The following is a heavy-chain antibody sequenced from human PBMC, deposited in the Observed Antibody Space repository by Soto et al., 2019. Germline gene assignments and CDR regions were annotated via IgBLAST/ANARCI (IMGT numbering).Heavy chain of an antibody. J-gene: IGHJ4*02. D-gene: IGHD6-13*01. V-gene: IGHV1-69*06. CDR3: ARSYSSTYYFDY. Sequence: SVKVSCKASGGTFSSYAISWVRQAPGQGLEWMGGIIPIFGTANYAQKFQGRVTITADKSTSTAYMELSSLRSEDTAVYYCARSYSSTYYFDYWGQGTLVTVSS. CDR1: GGTFSSYA. CDR2: IIPIFGTA.